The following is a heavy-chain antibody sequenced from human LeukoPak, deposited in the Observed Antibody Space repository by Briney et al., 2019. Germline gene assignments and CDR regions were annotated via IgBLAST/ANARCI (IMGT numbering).Heavy chain of an antibody. CDR2: IYYSGST. CDR3: ARVRRYYGSGSYCYGMDV. V-gene: IGHV4-59*01. D-gene: IGHD3-10*01. Sequence: SETLFLTCTVSGGSISSYYWSWIRQPPGKGLEWIGYIYYSGSTSYNPSLKSRVTISVDTSKNQFSLKLSSVTAADTAVYYCARVRRYYGSGSYCYGMDVWGQGTTVTVSS. J-gene: IGHJ6*02. CDR1: GGSISSYY.